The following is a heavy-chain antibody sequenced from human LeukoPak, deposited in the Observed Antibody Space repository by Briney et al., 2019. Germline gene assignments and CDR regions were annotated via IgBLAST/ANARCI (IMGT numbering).Heavy chain of an antibody. D-gene: IGHD2-2*01. CDR2: ISGSGGST. Sequence: GGSLRPSCAASGFTFSSYAMSWVRQAPGKGLEWVSAISGSGGSTYYADSVKGRFTISRDNSKNTLYLQMNSLRAEDTAVYYCAKSYCSSTSCYYYYYMDVWGKGTTVTVSS. CDR3: AKSYCSSTSCYYYYYMDV. V-gene: IGHV3-23*01. CDR1: GFTFSSYA. J-gene: IGHJ6*03.